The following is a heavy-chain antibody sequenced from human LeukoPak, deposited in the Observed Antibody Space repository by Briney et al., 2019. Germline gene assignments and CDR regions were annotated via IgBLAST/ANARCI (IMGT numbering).Heavy chain of an antibody. CDR3: ARGILTGYSHTDY. CDR1: GFTVSSNY. CDR2: IYSGGST. J-gene: IGHJ4*02. D-gene: IGHD3-9*01. Sequence: PGGSLRLSCAASGFTVSSNYMSWVRQAPGKGLEWVSVIYSGGSTCYADSVKGRFTISRDNSKNTLYLQMNSLRAEDTAVYYCARGILTGYSHTDYWGQGTLVTVSS. V-gene: IGHV3-53*01.